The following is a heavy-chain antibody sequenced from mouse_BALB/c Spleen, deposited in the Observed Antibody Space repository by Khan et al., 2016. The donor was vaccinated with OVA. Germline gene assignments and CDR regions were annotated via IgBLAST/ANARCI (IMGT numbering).Heavy chain of an antibody. CDR1: GYTFTTYW. CDR3: TRDRIDY. V-gene: IGHV1-7*01. CDR2: INPPSGYP. Sequence: QVQLQQSGAELAKPGASVKMSCTASGYTFTTYWMHWVKQRPGQGLEWIGYINPPSGYPDYNEKFKDRATLSAAKSSSPAYMQLSSLKSEDSAVYYCTRDRIDYWGQGTTLTVAS. J-gene: IGHJ2*01.